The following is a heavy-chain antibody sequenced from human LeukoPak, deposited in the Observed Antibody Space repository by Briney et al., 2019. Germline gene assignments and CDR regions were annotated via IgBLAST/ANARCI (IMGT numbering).Heavy chain of an antibody. Sequence: PGGSLRLSCAASGLTFSSYAMSWVRQAPGKGLEWVSAISGSSGHTYYADSVKGRFTISRDNSKNTLYLQMNSLRAEDTAVYYCAKVAFSEMEWLLYSDHWGQGTLVTVSS. CDR3: AKVAFSEMEWLLYSDH. J-gene: IGHJ4*02. CDR1: GLTFSSYA. CDR2: ISGSSGHT. D-gene: IGHD3-3*01. V-gene: IGHV3-23*01.